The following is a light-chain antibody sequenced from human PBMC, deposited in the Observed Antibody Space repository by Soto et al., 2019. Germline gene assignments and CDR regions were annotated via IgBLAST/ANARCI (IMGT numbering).Light chain of an antibody. CDR1: TSNIGSNA. V-gene: IGLV1-44*01. CDR2: SNN. Sequence: QSVLTQPPSASGTPGQRVTISCSGSTSNIGSNAVDWYQQHPGTAPKVLLYSNNQRPSGVPDRIFGSRSGTSASLAITGLQSEDEADYYCATWDDSLKGWVFGGGTKLTVL. CDR3: ATWDDSLKGWV. J-gene: IGLJ3*02.